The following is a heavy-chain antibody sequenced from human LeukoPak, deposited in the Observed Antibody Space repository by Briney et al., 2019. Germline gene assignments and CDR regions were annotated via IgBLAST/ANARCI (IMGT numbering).Heavy chain of an antibody. V-gene: IGHV3-15*01. CDR3: TTDPPPYYWDY. J-gene: IGHJ4*02. CDR1: GFTFDDYA. D-gene: IGHD3-16*01. Sequence: GGSLRLSCAASGFTFDDYAMHRVRQAPGKGLEWVGRIKSKTDGGTTDYAAPVKGRFTISRDDSKSTLYLQMNSLKTEDTAVYYCTTDPPPYYWDYWGQGTLVTVSS. CDR2: IKSKTDGGTT.